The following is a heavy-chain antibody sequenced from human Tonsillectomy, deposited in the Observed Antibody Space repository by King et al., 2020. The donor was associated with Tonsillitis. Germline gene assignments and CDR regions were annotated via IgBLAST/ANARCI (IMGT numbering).Heavy chain of an antibody. CDR2: IKSKTDGGTT. CDR1: GFTFSNAW. V-gene: IGHV3-15*01. CDR3: TSSMIVVALDAFDI. D-gene: IGHD3-22*01. Sequence: VQLVESGGGLVKPGGSLRLSCAASGFTFSNAWMSWVRQAPGKGLEWVGRIKSKTDGGTTDYAAPVKGRFTISRDDSKNTLYLQMNSLKTGDTAVYYCTSSMIVVALDAFDIWGQGTMVTVSS. J-gene: IGHJ3*02.